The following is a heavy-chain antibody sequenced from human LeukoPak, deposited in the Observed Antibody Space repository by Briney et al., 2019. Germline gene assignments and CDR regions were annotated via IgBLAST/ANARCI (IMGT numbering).Heavy chain of an antibody. V-gene: IGHV3-7*01. D-gene: IGHD5-12*01. J-gene: IGHJ4*02. CDR2: INQDGSVK. CDR3: ARVGYSGWNLEY. Sequence: GESLRLSCAASGFTFRSYWMSWVRQAPGKGLEWVANINQDGSVKYYVDSVKGRFTISRDNAKNSLYVQMNSLRDEDTAVYYCARVGYSGWNLEYWGQGTLVTVSS. CDR1: GFTFRSYW.